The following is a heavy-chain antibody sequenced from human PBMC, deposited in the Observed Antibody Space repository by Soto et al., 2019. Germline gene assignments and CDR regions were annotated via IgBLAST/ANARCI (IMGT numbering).Heavy chain of an antibody. CDR3: ARNGASHYYDSSGYGMDV. CDR2: IYYSGST. CDR1: GGSISSGGYY. J-gene: IGHJ6*02. D-gene: IGHD3-22*01. V-gene: IGHV4-31*03. Sequence: SETLSLTCTVSGGSISSGGYYWSWIHQHPGKGLEWIGYIYYSGSTYYNPSLKSRVTISVDTSKNQFSLKLSSVTAADTAVYYCARNGASHYYDSSGYGMDVWGQGTTVTVSS.